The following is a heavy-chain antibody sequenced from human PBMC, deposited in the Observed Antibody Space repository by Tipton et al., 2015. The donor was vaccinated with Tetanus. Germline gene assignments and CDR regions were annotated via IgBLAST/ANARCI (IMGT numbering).Heavy chain of an antibody. CDR3: SRDQGSTISPYYSDY. Sequence: QLVQSGAEVRKPGASVKVSCKTSGYSFSKYGVTWARQAPGQGLEWLGWISTSNGKTYYAQKFRGRATMTTDTSTGTAHLELGGLRSDDTAIYYRSRDQGSTISPYYSDYWGQGTLVTVTA. CDR2: ISTSNGKT. D-gene: IGHD5/OR15-5a*01. V-gene: IGHV1-18*01. CDR1: GYSFSKYG. J-gene: IGHJ4*02.